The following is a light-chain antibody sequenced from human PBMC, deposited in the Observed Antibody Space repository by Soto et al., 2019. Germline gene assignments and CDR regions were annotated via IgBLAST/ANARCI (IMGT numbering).Light chain of an antibody. V-gene: IGLV2-14*01. J-gene: IGLJ3*02. CDR3: SSYTSSSTRV. CDR2: EVS. Sequence: QSALTQPASVSGSPGQSITISCTATSSDVGGYNYVSWYQQHPGKAPKLMIYEVSNRPSGVSNRFSGSKSGNTASLTISGLQAEDEADYYCSSYTSSSTRVFGGGTKVTVL. CDR1: SSDVGGYNY.